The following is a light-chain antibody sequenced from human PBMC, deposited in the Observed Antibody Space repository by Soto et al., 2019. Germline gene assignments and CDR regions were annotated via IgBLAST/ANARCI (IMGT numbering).Light chain of an antibody. J-gene: IGLJ1*01. CDR3: SSYTTSRAYV. CDR1: SSDVGAYNY. V-gene: IGLV2-14*01. CDR2: EVS. Sequence: QSALTQPASVSGSPGQSITISCTGTSSDVGAYNYVSWYQQQSGKAPKLMIHEVSNRPSGVSNRFSGSKSGNTASLTISGLQAEDEADDYCSSYTTSRAYVFGIGTKLTVL.